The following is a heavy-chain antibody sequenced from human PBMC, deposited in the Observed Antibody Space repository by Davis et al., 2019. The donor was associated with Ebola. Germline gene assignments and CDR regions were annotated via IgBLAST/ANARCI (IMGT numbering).Heavy chain of an antibody. J-gene: IGHJ5*02. D-gene: IGHD4-17*01. V-gene: IGHV3-66*04. CDR3: ARHASGDFWYFDL. CDR1: GFIVTDKY. Sequence: GESLKISCAASGFIVTDKYMSWVRQAPGKGPEWVSVIYRDGRTYYADSVKGRFTISRDDSKNTVYLQMDSLRAEDTAIYHCARHASGDFWYFDLWGQGTLVTVSS. CDR2: IYRDGRT.